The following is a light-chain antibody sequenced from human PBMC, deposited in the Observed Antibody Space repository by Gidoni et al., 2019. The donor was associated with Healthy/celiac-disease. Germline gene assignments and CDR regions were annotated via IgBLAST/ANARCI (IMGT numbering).Light chain of an antibody. V-gene: IGLV3-1*01. CDR1: KLGDKY. CDR3: QAWDSSTTVV. J-gene: IGLJ2*01. CDR2: QDS. Sequence: SSERTQPPSVSVSPGQTASITCSGDKLGDKYACWYQQKPGQSPVLVIYQDSKRPSGIPERFSGSNSGNTATLTISGTQAMDEADYYCQAWDSSTTVVFGGGTKLTVL.